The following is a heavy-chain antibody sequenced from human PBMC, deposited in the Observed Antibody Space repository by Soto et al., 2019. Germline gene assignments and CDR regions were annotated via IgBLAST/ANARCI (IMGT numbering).Heavy chain of an antibody. J-gene: IGHJ6*02. CDR1: GFTVGSNY. D-gene: IGHD3-9*01. V-gene: IGHV3-53*01. CDR2: IYSEGTP. Sequence: PWESLRLTCSASGFTVGSNYMSWFRQAPGKGLEWVSVIYSEGTPYYADSVKGRFTISRENSNNTLYLHMNNLRAEDTAVYYCARSTYYDILTGSYYYYAMDVWGQGTTVTVSS. CDR3: ARSTYYDILTGSYYYYAMDV.